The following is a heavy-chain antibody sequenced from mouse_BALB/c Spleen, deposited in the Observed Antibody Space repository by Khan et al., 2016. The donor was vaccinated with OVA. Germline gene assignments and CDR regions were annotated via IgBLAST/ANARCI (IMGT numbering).Heavy chain of an antibody. CDR1: GYSITSDYA. CDR3: ARIKGGDFDY. J-gene: IGHJ2*01. V-gene: IGHV3-2*02. CDR2: ISYSGNT. Sequence: EVQLQESGPGLAKPSQSLSLTCTVTGYSITSDYAWNWIRQFPGNNLEWMGYISYSGNTNYTPSLKSLISITRDTSKNQFFLQLNSVAIEDTATYYCARIKGGDFDYWGQGTTLTVSS.